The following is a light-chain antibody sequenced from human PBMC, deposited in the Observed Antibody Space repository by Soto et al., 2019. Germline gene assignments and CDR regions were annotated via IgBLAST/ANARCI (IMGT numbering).Light chain of an antibody. J-gene: IGKJ4*01. V-gene: IGKV4-1*01. CDR2: WAS. Sequence: EIVMTQSPDSLAVSLGERATINCKASQSVLYSSNNKNYLAWYQQKPGQPPKLLIYWASTRESGVSDRFSGSGSGTDFTLTISSLQAEDVAFYYCQHYYTTPVTFGGGTKVEIK. CDR1: QSVLYSSNNKNY. CDR3: QHYYTTPVT.